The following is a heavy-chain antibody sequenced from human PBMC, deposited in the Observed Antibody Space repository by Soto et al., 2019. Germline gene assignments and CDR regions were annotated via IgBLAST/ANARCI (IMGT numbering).Heavy chain of an antibody. Sequence: SETLSLTCTVSGGSISSHYWSWIRQPPGKGLEWIGYIYYSGSTNYNPSLKSRVTISVDTSKNQFSLKLSSVTAADTAVYYCARAKAPLYSSSWYWFDPWVQGTLVTVSS. CDR2: IYYSGST. D-gene: IGHD6-13*01. J-gene: IGHJ5*02. V-gene: IGHV4-59*08. CDR1: GGSISSHY. CDR3: ARAKAPLYSSSWYWFDP.